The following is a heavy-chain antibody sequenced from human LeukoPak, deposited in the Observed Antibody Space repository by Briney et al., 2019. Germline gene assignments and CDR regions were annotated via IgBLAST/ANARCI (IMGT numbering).Heavy chain of an antibody. Sequence: SETLSLTCTVSGGSISSGDYYWSWIRQPPGKGLEWIGYIYYSGSTYYNPSLKSRVTISVDTSKNQFSLKLSSVTAADTAVYYCARSRTYYYDSSGYSLYYYYYYMDVWGKGTTVTVSS. J-gene: IGHJ6*03. CDR2: IYYSGST. D-gene: IGHD3-22*01. V-gene: IGHV4-30-4*08. CDR1: GGSISSGDYY. CDR3: ARSRTYYYDSSGYSLYYYYYYMDV.